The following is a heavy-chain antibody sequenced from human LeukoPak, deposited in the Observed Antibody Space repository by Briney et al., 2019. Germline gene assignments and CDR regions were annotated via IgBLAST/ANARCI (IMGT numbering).Heavy chain of an antibody. CDR3: ASVSGYYGSDWFDP. D-gene: IGHD3-10*01. J-gene: IGHJ5*02. Sequence: SETLSLTCTVSSGSISSYYWSWLRQPPGKGLEWIGYIYYSGSTNYNPSLKSRVTISVDTSKNQFSLKLSSVTAADTAVYYCASVSGYYGSDWFDPWGQGTLVTVSS. CDR2: IYYSGST. CDR1: SGSISSYY. V-gene: IGHV4-59*01.